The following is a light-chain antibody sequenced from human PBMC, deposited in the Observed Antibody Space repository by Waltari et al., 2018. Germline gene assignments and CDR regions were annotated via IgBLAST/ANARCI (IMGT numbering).Light chain of an antibody. V-gene: IGKV3-11*01. CDR3: QQRRSWPLT. CDR1: QSVYSY. Sequence: EIVLTQSPATLSLSPGDRATLSCRASQSVYSYLGWYQQKPGQAPRLLIYDVFNRATAIPARFSGSGSGTDFTLTISSLEPEDFAVYYCQQRRSWPLTFGGGTKVEIK. J-gene: IGKJ4*01. CDR2: DVF.